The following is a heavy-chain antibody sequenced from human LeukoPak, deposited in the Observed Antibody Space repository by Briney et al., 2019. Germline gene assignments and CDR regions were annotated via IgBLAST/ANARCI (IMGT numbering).Heavy chain of an antibody. CDR3: AKATNGYPLYYGLDV. D-gene: IGHD6-13*01. J-gene: IGHJ6*02. V-gene: IGHV4-59*01. CDR1: GGSISLYY. Sequence: SETLSLTCTVSGGSISLYYWSWVRQPPGKRPEWIGYTYNSGTTNYNPSFKSRVTISVDTSKNQFSLNLSSVTAADTAVYYCAKATNGYPLYYGLDVWGQGTTVTVSS. CDR2: TYNSGTT.